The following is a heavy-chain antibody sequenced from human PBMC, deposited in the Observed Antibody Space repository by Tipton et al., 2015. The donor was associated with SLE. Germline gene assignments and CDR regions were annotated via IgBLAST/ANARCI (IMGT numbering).Heavy chain of an antibody. V-gene: IGHV4-30-2*06. Sequence: TLSLTCAVSGGSISSGDYSWSWIRQSPGKGLEWIGYIYHSGSTYYNPSLKSRVTISVDRSKNQFYLNVNSVTAADSAVYYCARLGRYRYGGDWFDPWGQGNLVTVSS. CDR2: IYHSGST. CDR3: ARLGRYRYGGDWFDP. D-gene: IGHD5-18*01. J-gene: IGHJ5*02. CDR1: GGSISSGDYS.